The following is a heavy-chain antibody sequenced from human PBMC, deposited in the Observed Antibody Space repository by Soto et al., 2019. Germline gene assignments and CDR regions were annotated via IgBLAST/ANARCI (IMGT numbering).Heavy chain of an antibody. CDR2: ISAYNGNT. J-gene: IGHJ4*02. Sequence: ASVKVSCKASGYTFTSYGISWVRQAPGQGPKWMGWISAYNGNTNYAQKLQGRVTMTTDTSTSTAYMELRSLRSDDTAVYYCARSILSSDWCESYKSYYFDYWGQGTLVTVSS. V-gene: IGHV1-18*01. D-gene: IGHD6-19*01. CDR1: GYTFTSYG. CDR3: ARSILSSDWCESYKSYYFDY.